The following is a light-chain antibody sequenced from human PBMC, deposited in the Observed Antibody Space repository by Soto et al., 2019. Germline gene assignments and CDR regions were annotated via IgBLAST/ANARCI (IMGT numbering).Light chain of an antibody. J-gene: IGKJ1*01. CDR3: QQRHNWPRT. Sequence: EIVLTQSPDTLSLSPGERATLSCRASKSVSKSLVWYQQKPGQAPRLLIYNAAERAAGTPVRFSGSGSGTDFTLTISSLAPEDVAVYYCQQRHNWPRTFGQGTRVEI. CDR2: NAA. CDR1: KSVSKS. V-gene: IGKV3-11*01.